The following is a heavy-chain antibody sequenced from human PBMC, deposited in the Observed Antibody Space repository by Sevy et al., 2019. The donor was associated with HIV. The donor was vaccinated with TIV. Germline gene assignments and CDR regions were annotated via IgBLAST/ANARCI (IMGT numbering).Heavy chain of an antibody. J-gene: IGHJ4*02. CDR3: ASDILTGSDY. CDR1: RFTFSSYG. D-gene: IGHD3-9*01. Sequence: GGSLRLSCAASRFTFSSYGMHWVRQAPGKGLEWVAFIWYDGSDKYYGDSVKGRFTVSRDNSKNTLYLQMNSLRAADTAVYYCASDILTGSDYWGQGTLVTVSS. CDR2: IWYDGSDK. V-gene: IGHV3-30*02.